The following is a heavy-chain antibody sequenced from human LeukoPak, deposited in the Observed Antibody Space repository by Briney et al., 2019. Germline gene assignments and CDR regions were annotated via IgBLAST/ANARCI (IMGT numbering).Heavy chain of an antibody. V-gene: IGHV5-51*01. Sequence: GESLKISFKGSGYSFTSYWIGWVRQMPGKGLEWMGIIYPGDSDTRYSPSFQGQVTISADKSISTAYLQWSGLKASDTAMYYCARYYYDFWSGNPWYFDYWGQGTLVTVSS. CDR1: GYSFTSYW. D-gene: IGHD3-3*01. CDR2: IYPGDSDT. CDR3: ARYYYDFWSGNPWYFDY. J-gene: IGHJ4*02.